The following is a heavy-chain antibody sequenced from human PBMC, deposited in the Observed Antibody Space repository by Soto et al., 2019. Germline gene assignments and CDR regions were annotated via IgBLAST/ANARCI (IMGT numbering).Heavy chain of an antibody. CDR3: ARDASRALWVGELLSSWFDP. CDR2: INPNSGGT. V-gene: IGHV1-2*02. J-gene: IGHJ5*02. CDR1: GYTFTGYY. D-gene: IGHD3-10*01. Sequence: ASVKVSCKASGYTFTGYYMHWVRQAPGQGLEWMGWINPNSGGTNYAQKFQGRVTMTRDTSISTAYMELSRLRSDDTAVYYCARDASRALWVGELLSSWFDPWGQGTLVTVSS.